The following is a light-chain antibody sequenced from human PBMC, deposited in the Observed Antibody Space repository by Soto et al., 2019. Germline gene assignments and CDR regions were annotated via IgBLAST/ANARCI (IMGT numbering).Light chain of an antibody. Sequence: QSALTQPASVSGSPGQSITISCTGTSHDIGNGYDSVSWYQQHPGKAPKLIIYDVVNRPSGVSSRFSGSKSGNTASLTISGLQAEDEADYYCCSYTTNIAPYVFGTGTKGTVL. V-gene: IGLV2-14*03. CDR1: SHDIGNGYDS. J-gene: IGLJ1*01. CDR3: CSYTTNIAPYV. CDR2: DVV.